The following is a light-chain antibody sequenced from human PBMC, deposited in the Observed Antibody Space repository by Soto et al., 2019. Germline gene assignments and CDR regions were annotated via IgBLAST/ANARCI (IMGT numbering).Light chain of an antibody. V-gene: IGLV1-40*01. J-gene: IGLJ1*01. CDR3: QSYDSEVNGLYV. CDR2: GNV. CDR1: NSDIWTRNG. Sequence: QSVLTQPPSVSGAPGQRFTISCTGINSDIWTRNGVHWYQQLPGIAPKLLIYGNVNRPSGVPDRFSVSKSGASASLAITGLQAEDEDDYYCQSYDSEVNGLYVFGTGTKVTVL.